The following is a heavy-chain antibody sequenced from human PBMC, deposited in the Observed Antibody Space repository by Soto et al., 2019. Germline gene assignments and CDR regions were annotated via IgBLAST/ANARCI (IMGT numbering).Heavy chain of an antibody. J-gene: IGHJ6*02. CDR2: IYPGDSDT. Sequence: GESLKISCKGSGYSFTSYWIGWVRQMPGKGLEWMGIIYPGDSDTRYSPPFQGQVTISADKSISTAYLQWSSLKASDTAMYYCARQSAAVRPYYYGMDVWGQGTTVTVSS. V-gene: IGHV5-51*01. D-gene: IGHD6-13*01. CDR3: ARQSAAVRPYYYGMDV. CDR1: GYSFTSYW.